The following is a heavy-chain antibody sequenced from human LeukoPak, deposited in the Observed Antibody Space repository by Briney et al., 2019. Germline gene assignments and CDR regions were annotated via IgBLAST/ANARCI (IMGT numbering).Heavy chain of an antibody. CDR1: GGSFSGYY. V-gene: IGHV4-34*01. D-gene: IGHD2-2*01. Sequence: KPSEALSLTCAVYGGSFSGYYWSWIRQPPGKGLEWIGEINHSGSTNYNPSLKSRVTISVDTSKNQFSLKLSSVTAADTAVYHCARGYCSSTSCSKRAYYFDYWGQGTLVTVSS. J-gene: IGHJ4*02. CDR2: INHSGST. CDR3: ARGYCSSTSCSKRAYYFDY.